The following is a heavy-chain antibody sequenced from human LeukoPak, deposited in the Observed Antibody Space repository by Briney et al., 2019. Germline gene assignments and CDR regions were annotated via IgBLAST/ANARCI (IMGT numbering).Heavy chain of an antibody. CDR1: GGSISSYY. J-gene: IGHJ5*02. Sequence: SETLSLTCTVSGGSISSYYWSWIRQPPGKGLEWIGYIYYSGSTNYNPSLKSRVTISVDTSKNQFSLKLSSVTAADTAVYYCARVFVYSGSWYRPTAGHPFDPWGQGTLVTVSS. CDR2: IYYSGST. D-gene: IGHD6-13*01. CDR3: ARVFVYSGSWYRPTAGHPFDP. V-gene: IGHV4-59*01.